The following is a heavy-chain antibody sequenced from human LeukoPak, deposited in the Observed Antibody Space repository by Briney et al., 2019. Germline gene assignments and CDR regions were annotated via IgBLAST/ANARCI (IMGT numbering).Heavy chain of an antibody. J-gene: IGHJ4*02. V-gene: IGHV4-38-2*01. CDR1: GYSISSGYY. CDR3: ARGLFFYY. Sequence: SETLSLTCAVSGYSISSGYYWGWIRQPPGKGLEWIGSIYHSGSTYYNPSLKSRVTISVDTSKNQFSLKLSSVTAADTAVYYCARGLFFYYWGQGTLVTVSS. CDR2: IYHSGST.